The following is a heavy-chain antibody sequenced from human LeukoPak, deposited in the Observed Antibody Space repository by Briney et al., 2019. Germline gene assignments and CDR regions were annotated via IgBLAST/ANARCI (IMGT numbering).Heavy chain of an antibody. J-gene: IGHJ4*02. D-gene: IGHD3-9*01. CDR1: GFTCSSYS. V-gene: IGHV3-21*01. Sequence: GRSLRLSCAASGFTCSSYSMNWVRQAPGKGLEWVSSISSSSGYIYYADSVKGRFTISRDNAKNSLYLQMNSLRAEDTAVYYCARDKDDILTGYYTLTYWGQGTLVTVSS. CDR2: ISSSSGYI. CDR3: ARDKDDILTGYYTLTY.